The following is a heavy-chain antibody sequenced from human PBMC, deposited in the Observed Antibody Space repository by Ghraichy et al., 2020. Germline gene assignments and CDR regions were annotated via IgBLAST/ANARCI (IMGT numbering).Heavy chain of an antibody. CDR1: GGSFSGYY. V-gene: IGHV4-34*01. J-gene: IGHJ4*02. CDR2: INPSGST. CDR3: ARGYYYGSGSYYKRIYYFDY. Sequence: SETLSLTCAVYGGSFSGYYWSWIRQPPGKGLEWIGEINPSGSTNYNPSLKSRVTISVDTSKNQFSLKLSSLTAADTAVYYCARGYYYGSGSYYKRIYYFDYWGQGTLVTVSS. D-gene: IGHD3-10*01.